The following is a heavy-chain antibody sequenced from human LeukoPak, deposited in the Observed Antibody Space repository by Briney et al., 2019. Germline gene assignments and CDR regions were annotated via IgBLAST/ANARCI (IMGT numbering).Heavy chain of an antibody. Sequence: SETLSLTCTVSGGSISSSSYYWGWIRQPPGKGLEWIGSIYYSGSTYYNLSLKSRVTISVDTSKNQFSLKLSSVTAADTAVYCCARTIKLGISAFDIWGQGTMVTVSS. J-gene: IGHJ3*02. CDR2: IYYSGST. CDR3: ARTIKLGISAFDI. CDR1: GGSISSSSYY. D-gene: IGHD7-27*01. V-gene: IGHV4-39*01.